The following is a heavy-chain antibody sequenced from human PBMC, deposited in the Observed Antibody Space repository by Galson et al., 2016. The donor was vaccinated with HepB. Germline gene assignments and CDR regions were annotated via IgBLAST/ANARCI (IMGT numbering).Heavy chain of an antibody. D-gene: IGHD3-16*01. Sequence: SVKVSCKASGYTFTSYYIHWVRQAPGQGLEWMGIITPTGGSTIYAQKFQGRVTVTRDTSTSTVYMALSSLRSEDTAVYYCAGGGWGEPTDYWGQGTLVTVSS. CDR2: ITPTGGST. J-gene: IGHJ4*02. CDR3: AGGGWGEPTDY. V-gene: IGHV1-46*01. CDR1: GYTFTSYY.